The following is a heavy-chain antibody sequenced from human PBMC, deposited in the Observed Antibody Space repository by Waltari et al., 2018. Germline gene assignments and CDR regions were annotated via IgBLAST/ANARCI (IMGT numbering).Heavy chain of an antibody. Sequence: QVQLVESGGGVVQPGGSLRLSCAASGFTFSSYGMHWVRQAPGKGLEWVAFIRYDGSNKYYADSVKGRFTISRDNSKNTLYLQMNSLRAEDTAVYYCAKDELHYYYGSGSYEDYWGQGTVVTVSS. CDR3: AKDELHYYYGSGSYEDY. CDR2: IRYDGSNK. D-gene: IGHD3-10*01. CDR1: GFTFSSYG. J-gene: IGHJ4*02. V-gene: IGHV3-30*02.